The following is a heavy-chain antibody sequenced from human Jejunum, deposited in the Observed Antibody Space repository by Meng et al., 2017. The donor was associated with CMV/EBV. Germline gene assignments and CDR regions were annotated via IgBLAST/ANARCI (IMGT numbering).Heavy chain of an antibody. CDR1: GESMRSPY. V-gene: IGHV4-59*11. CDR3: ARGLGHASNNSHDY. CDR2: VYYSGSA. Sequence: GESMRSPYWSWTRQPPGKGLEWMGHVYYSGSAPYSPSLRSRVSISLDMSKNQFSLKLRSVTAADTAMYFCARGLGHASNNSHDYWGQGTRVTVSS. J-gene: IGHJ4*02. D-gene: IGHD1-1*01.